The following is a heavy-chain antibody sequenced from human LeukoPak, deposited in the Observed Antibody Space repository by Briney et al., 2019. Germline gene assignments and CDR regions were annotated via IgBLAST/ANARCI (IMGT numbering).Heavy chain of an antibody. CDR2: ISSSGSTI. J-gene: IGHJ4*02. CDR1: GFTFSSYE. CDR3: AKIGPGVLSYYFDY. Sequence: PGGSLRLSCAASGFTFSSYEMNWVRQAPGKGLEWVSYISSSGSTIYYADSVKGRFTISRDNAKNSLYLQMNSLRAEDTAVYYCAKIGPGVLSYYFDYWGQGTQDTVSS. D-gene: IGHD3-16*02. V-gene: IGHV3-48*03.